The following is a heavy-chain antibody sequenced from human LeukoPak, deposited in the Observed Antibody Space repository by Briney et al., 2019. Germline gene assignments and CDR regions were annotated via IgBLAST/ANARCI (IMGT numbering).Heavy chain of an antibody. J-gene: IGHJ4*02. CDR1: GFIFSSYA. Sequence: PGGSLRLSCAESGFIFSSYAMSWVRQAPGKGLEWVSAISGSGGSTYYADSVKGRFTISRDNSKNTLYLQMNSLRAEDTAVYYCAKVAASVEMASADYWGQGTLVTVSS. V-gene: IGHV3-23*01. CDR3: AKVAASVEMASADY. CDR2: ISGSGGST. D-gene: IGHD5-24*01.